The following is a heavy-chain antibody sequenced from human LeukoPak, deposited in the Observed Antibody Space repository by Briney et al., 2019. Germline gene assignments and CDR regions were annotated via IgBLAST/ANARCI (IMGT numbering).Heavy chain of an antibody. D-gene: IGHD2-15*01. V-gene: IGHV1-18*01. CDR1: GYTFTSYV. J-gene: IGHJ4*02. CDR2: ISAYNGNT. Sequence: ASVKVSCKASGYTFTSYVISWVRQAPGQGLEWMGWISAYNGNTNYAQKLQGRVTMTTDTSTSTAYMELRSLRSDDTAVYYCARGGKVVAADPSKLDYWGQGTLVTVSS. CDR3: ARGGKVVAADPSKLDY.